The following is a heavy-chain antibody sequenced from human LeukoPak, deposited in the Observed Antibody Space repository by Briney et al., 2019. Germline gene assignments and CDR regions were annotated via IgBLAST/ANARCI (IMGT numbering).Heavy chain of an antibody. Sequence: SETLSLTCTVSGGTISSYYWSWIRQPAGKGLEWIARIYTSGSTNYNPSLKSRVPMSVVTSQTQFPLKLSSVTAADTAVYYCASATTGWFHPWGQGTLVTVSS. CDR1: GGTISSYY. CDR3: ASATTGWFHP. J-gene: IGHJ5*02. V-gene: IGHV4-4*07. D-gene: IGHD4-11*01. CDR2: IYTSGST.